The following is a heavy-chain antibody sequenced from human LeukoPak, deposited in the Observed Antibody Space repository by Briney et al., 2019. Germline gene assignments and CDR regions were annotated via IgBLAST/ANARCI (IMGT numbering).Heavy chain of an antibody. CDR3: ARAAYDSGSYIVNHDY. Sequence: GGSLRLSCAASGFTFSTDYMSWVRQAPGKGLEWVSVIFRDDTTYYADSVKGRFTISRDNSNNTLYLQMSSLRAEDTAVYYCARAAYDSGSYIVNHDYWGQGTLVTVSS. CDR2: IFRDDTT. CDR1: GFTFSTDY. V-gene: IGHV3-53*01. J-gene: IGHJ4*02. D-gene: IGHD3-22*01.